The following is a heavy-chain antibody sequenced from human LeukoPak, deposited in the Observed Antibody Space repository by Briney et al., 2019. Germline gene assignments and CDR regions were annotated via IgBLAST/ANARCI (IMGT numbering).Heavy chain of an antibody. D-gene: IGHD3-9*01. V-gene: IGHV2-5*02. CDR1: GFSISTSGVG. CDR2: ISWDDDK. J-gene: IGHJ6*03. CDR3: AHSRGILTNWYYYYMDV. Sequence: SGPTLVNPTQTLTLTCTFSGFSISTSGVGVGWIRQPPGKALEWLALISWDDDKRYSPSLKSRLTITTVTSKNQVVLRMTNMDPVDTATYYCAHSRGILTNWYYYYMDVWGKGTTVTVSS.